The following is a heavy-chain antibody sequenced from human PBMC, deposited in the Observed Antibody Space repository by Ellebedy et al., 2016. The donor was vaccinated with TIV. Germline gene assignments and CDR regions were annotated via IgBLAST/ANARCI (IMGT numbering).Heavy chain of an antibody. D-gene: IGHD1-26*01. CDR2: ISSDGSYT. CDR3: ARGGTATFDI. J-gene: IGHJ3*02. V-gene: IGHV3-74*01. Sequence: GESLKISCSASGFTFSSYWMHWVRQAPGKGLVWVSRISSDGSYTSYADSVKGRFTISRDNAKNTLYLQMNSLRVEDTAVYYCARGGTATFDIWGQGTMVSVSS. CDR1: GFTFSSYW.